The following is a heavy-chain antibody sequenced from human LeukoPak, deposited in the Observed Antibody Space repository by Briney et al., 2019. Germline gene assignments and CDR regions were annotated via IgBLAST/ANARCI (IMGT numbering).Heavy chain of an antibody. CDR2: INHSGST. J-gene: IGHJ3*02. CDR1: GGSFSGYY. D-gene: IGHD5-18*01. CDR3: ARSTAMAAFDI. V-gene: IGHV4-34*01. Sequence: SETLSLTCAVYGGSFSGYYWSWIRQPPGKGLEWIGEINHSGSTNYNPSLKSRVTISVDTSKNQFSLKLSSVTAADTAAYYCARSTAMAAFDIWGQGTMVTVSS.